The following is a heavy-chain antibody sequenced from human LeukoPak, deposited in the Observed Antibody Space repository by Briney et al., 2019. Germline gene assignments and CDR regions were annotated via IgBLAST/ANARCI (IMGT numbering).Heavy chain of an antibody. J-gene: IGHJ4*02. D-gene: IGHD1-14*01. CDR2: IYHSGST. V-gene: IGHV4-30-2*01. Sequence: SETLSLTCAVSGGSISSGGYSWSWIRQPPGKGLEWIGYIYHSGSTYYNPSLKRRVTISVDRSKNQFSLKLSSVTAADTAVYYCAREYRPLAYFDYWGQGTLVTVSS. CDR3: AREYRPLAYFDY. CDR1: GGSISSGGYS.